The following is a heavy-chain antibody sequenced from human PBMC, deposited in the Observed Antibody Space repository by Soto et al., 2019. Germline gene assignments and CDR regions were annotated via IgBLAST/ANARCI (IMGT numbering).Heavy chain of an antibody. CDR2: IYYSGSI. D-gene: IGHD3-10*01. V-gene: IGHV4-31*03. CDR3: ARLDSGSYGVDY. J-gene: IGHJ4*02. CDR1: GGSISSGGYY. Sequence: QVQLQESGPGLVKPSQTLSLTCTVSGGSISSGGYYWSWIRQHPGKGLEWIGYIYYSGSIYYNPSLKSRVTISVDTSKNQFSLKLSSVTAADTAVYYCARLDSGSYGVDYWGQGTLVTVSS.